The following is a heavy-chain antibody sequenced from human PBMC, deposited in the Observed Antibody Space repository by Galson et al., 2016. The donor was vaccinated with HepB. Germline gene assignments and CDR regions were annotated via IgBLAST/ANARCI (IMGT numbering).Heavy chain of an antibody. CDR2: MSDSGGST. J-gene: IGHJ1*01. CDR1: GFTLSNSA. CDR3: AVRYSSIWYFQH. D-gene: IGHD6-13*01. V-gene: IGHV3-23*01. Sequence: SLRLSCAASGFTLSNSAMSWVRQAPGEGLEWVSAMSDSGGSTYYADSVKGRFTISRDNSKNTLYLQMNSLGAEDTAIYYCAVRYSSIWYFQHWGRGTLVSVSS.